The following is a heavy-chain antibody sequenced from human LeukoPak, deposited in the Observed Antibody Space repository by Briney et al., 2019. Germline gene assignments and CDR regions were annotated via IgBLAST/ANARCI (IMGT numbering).Heavy chain of an antibody. CDR3: ASRGTVEMATIYSYXWFDX. Sequence: SVKVSCKASGGTFSSYAISWVRQAPGQGLEWMGGIIPIFGTANYAQKFQGRVTITTDESTSTAYMELSSLRSEDTAVYYCASRGTVEMATIYSYXWFDXXXQGXLVT. CDR1: GGTFSSYA. CDR2: IIPIFGTA. J-gene: IGHJ5*02. V-gene: IGHV1-69*05. D-gene: IGHD5-24*01.